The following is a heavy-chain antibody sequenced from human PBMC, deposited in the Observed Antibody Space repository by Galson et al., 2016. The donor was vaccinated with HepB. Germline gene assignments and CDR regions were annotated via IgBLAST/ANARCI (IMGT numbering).Heavy chain of an antibody. D-gene: IGHD3-16*01. CDR2: IGSSGIIT. J-gene: IGHJ3*02. CDR1: GLSFSNSD. V-gene: IGHV3-23*01. Sequence: SLRLSCAASGLSFSNSDMSWVRQAPGQGLEWVSHIGSSGIITYYADSVRGRFTISRDNSKSTLYLQMHSLSDEDTAVYYCAGLWIWGQGTKVTVSS. CDR3: AGLWI.